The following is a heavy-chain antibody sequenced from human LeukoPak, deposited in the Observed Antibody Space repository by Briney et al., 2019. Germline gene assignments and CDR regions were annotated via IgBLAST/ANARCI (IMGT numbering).Heavy chain of an antibody. D-gene: IGHD1-14*01. CDR2: INWNGGST. Sequence: GGSLRLSCAASGFTFDDYGMSWVRQAPGKGLEWVSGINWNGGSTGYADSVKGRFTISRNNAKNSLYLQMNSLGAEDTALYYCARDSGKGYFHISFNYWGQGTLVTVSS. V-gene: IGHV3-20*04. J-gene: IGHJ4*02. CDR1: GFTFDDYG. CDR3: ARDSGKGYFHISFNY.